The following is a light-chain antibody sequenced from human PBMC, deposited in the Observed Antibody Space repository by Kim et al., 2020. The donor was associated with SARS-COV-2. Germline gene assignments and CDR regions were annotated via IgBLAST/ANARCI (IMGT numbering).Light chain of an antibody. CDR3: QQYGSSPWT. Sequence: EIVLTQSPGTLSLSPGERATLSCRASQSVSNNYLAWYQHKPGQAPRLLIYGASSRATGIPDRFSGSGSGTDFTLTISRLEPEDFAVYYCQQYGSSPWTFGQGTKVDIK. CDR2: GAS. J-gene: IGKJ1*01. V-gene: IGKV3-20*01. CDR1: QSVSNNY.